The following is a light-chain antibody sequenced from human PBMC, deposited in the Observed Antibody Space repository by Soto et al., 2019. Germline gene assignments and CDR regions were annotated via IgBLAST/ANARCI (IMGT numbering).Light chain of an antibody. Sequence: QSVLAQPASVSGSPGQSITISCTGTRRDVGGYNYVSWYQQYPRKSPKLLIYEVTHRPSGVSNRFSGSKSGNTASLTISGLQAEDEADYYCSSYTISNTLPFVFGTETKVTV. J-gene: IGLJ1*01. CDR3: SSYTISNTLPFV. V-gene: IGLV2-14*01. CDR1: RRDVGGYNY. CDR2: EVT.